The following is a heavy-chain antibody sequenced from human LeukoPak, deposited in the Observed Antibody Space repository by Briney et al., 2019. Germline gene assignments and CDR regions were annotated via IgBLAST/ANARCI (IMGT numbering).Heavy chain of an antibody. J-gene: IGHJ4*02. CDR3: ARAPPPGATAYGVVDY. Sequence: PSETLSLTCAVYGGSFSDYYWSWIRQPPGKGLEWIGEINHSGSTKYNPPLKSRVTISVDTSKNQFSLKLSSVTAADTAVYYCARAPPPGATAYGVVDYWGQGTLVTVSS. D-gene: IGHD3-16*01. CDR1: GGSFSDYY. CDR2: INHSGST. V-gene: IGHV4-34*01.